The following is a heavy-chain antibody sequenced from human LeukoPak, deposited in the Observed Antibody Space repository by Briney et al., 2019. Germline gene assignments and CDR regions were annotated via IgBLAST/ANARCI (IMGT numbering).Heavy chain of an antibody. Sequence: ASVKVSCKASGYTFTGYYIHWVRQAPGQGLEWMGWINPNSGGTNYAQKFQGRVTMTRDTSISTVYMELSRLRSDDTAVYYCARDYTGNGWLDYWGQGALVTVSS. D-gene: IGHD6-19*01. CDR1: GYTFTGYY. CDR3: ARDYTGNGWLDY. V-gene: IGHV1-2*02. CDR2: INPNSGGT. J-gene: IGHJ4*02.